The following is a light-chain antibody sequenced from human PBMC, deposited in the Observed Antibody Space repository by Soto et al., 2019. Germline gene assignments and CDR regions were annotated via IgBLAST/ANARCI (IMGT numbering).Light chain of an antibody. CDR2: DAS. CDR1: QTVSSY. J-gene: IGKJ5*01. V-gene: IGKV3-11*01. CDR3: QQRRT. Sequence: EIVLTQSPATLSLSPGERATLSFRASQTVSSYLAWYQQKPGQAPRLLVYDASDRATGIPARFSGSGSGTDFTLTISSLEPEDFAVYYCQQRRTFGQGTRLEI.